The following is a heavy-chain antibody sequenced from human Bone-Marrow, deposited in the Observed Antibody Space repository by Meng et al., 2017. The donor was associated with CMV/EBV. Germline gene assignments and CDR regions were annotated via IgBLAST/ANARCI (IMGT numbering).Heavy chain of an antibody. V-gene: IGHV3-53*01. Sequence: GESLKISCAASGFTVSSNYMSWVRQAPGKGLEWVSVIYSGGSTYYADSVKGRFTISRDNSKNTLYLQMNSLRAEDTAVYYCVREATPPAAIIGAFDIWGQGTMVTVSS. D-gene: IGHD2-2*02. CDR3: VREATPPAAIIGAFDI. CDR1: GFTVSSNY. J-gene: IGHJ3*02. CDR2: IYSGGST.